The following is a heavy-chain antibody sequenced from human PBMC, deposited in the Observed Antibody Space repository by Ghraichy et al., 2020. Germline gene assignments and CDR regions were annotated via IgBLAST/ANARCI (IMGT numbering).Heavy chain of an antibody. CDR2: IYYSGSA. V-gene: IGHV4-39*01. Sequence: SQTLSLTCTVSGGSISSDFYYWGWIRQPPGKGLEWIGSIYYSGSAYYKSSLKSRVTISVDTSKNQFSLKVNSATAADTAVYFCARPSDSGTFPFEAVDIWGPGAVVTVSS. J-gene: IGHJ3*02. D-gene: IGHD1-26*01. CDR1: GGSISSDFYY. CDR3: ARPSDSGTFPFEAVDI.